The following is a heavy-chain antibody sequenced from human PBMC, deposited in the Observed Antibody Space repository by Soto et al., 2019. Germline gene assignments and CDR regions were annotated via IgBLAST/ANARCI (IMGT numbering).Heavy chain of an antibody. Sequence: SETLSLTCTVSGGSISSGDYYWSWIRQPPGKGLEWIGYIYYSGSTYYNPSLKSRVTISVDTSKNQFSLKLSSVTAADTAVYYCARGVSGGSYYRDDDYGMDVWGQGTTVTVSS. V-gene: IGHV4-30-4*01. D-gene: IGHD2-15*01. CDR1: GGSISSGDYY. J-gene: IGHJ6*02. CDR3: ARGVSGGSYYRDDDYGMDV. CDR2: IYYSGST.